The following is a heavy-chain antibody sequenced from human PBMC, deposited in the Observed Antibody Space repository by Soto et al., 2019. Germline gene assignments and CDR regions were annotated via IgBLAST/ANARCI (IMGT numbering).Heavy chain of an antibody. CDR1: GGSISSYY. CDR3: ARSSSYDSSGYHPHYGMDV. J-gene: IGHJ6*02. D-gene: IGHD3-22*01. CDR2: IYYSGST. Sequence: PSETLSLTCTVSGGSISSYYWSWIRQPPGKGLEWIGYIYYSGSTNYNPSLKSRVTISVDTSKNQFSLKLSSVTAADTAVYYCARSSSYDSSGYHPHYGMDVWGQGTTVTVSS. V-gene: IGHV4-59*01.